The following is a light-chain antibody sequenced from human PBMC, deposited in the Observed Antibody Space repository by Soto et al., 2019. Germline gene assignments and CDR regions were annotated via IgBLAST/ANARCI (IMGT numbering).Light chain of an antibody. J-gene: IGLJ1*01. CDR2: DVS. CDR1: SGDIGGYKY. CDR3: SSYTGGSTYV. V-gene: IGLV2-14*01. Sequence: QSALTQPASVSGSPGQAITISCTGTSGDIGGYKYVSWYQQHPVKAPKLMLYDVSTRPSGVSNRFSGSKSGNTATLTISGLQGEDEAEYYCSSYTGGSTYVFGTGTKLTVL.